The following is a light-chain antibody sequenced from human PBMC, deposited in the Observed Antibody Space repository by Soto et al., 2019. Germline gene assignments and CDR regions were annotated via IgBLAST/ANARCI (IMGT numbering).Light chain of an antibody. Sequence: DIQMTQSPSSVSASVGDRVTIACRASQAISTWLAWYQQKPGKAPKLLSFAASSLQSGVPSRFGGSGSGTDFTLTISSLQPEDFATYYCQQGNSFPLVGPGTKVHI. CDR2: AAS. CDR3: QQGNSFPL. CDR1: QAISTW. J-gene: IGKJ3*01. V-gene: IGKV1-12*01.